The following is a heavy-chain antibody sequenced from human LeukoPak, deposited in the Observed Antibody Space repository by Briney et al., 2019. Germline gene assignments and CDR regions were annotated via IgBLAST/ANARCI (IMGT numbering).Heavy chain of an antibody. CDR3: ATLKLGQFHFDY. CDR2: IYPGDSDT. CDR1: GYSFTTYW. J-gene: IGHJ4*02. V-gene: IGHV5-51*01. Sequence: GESLKISCKGSGYSFTTYWIGWVRQMPGKGLEWMGIIYPGDSDTRYSPSFQGQVTISVDKSISTAFLQWSSLKDSDTAMYYCATLKLGQFHFDYWGQGTLVTVSS. D-gene: IGHD3-10*01.